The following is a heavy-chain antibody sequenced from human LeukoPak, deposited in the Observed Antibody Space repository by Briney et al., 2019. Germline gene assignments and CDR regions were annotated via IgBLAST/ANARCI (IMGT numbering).Heavy chain of an antibody. CDR3: ARRVYRISWYAFDI. D-gene: IGHD6-13*01. V-gene: IGHV4-39*01. CDR2: IYYSGTT. Sequence: SETLSLTCAVSGCSSRISNNYLDWIRQPPVKGLEWIGSIYYSGTTYYNPSLKSRVTVSMDTSKKQFSLKLISVTAADTAVYYCARRVYRISWYAFDIWGQGTMVTVSS. CDR1: GCSSRISNNY. J-gene: IGHJ3*02.